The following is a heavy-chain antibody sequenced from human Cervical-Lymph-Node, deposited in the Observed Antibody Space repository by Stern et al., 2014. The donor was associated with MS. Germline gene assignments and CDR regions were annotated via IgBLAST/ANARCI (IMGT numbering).Heavy chain of an antibody. D-gene: IGHD3-10*01. V-gene: IGHV1-69*06. CDR2: IIPGRGTT. Sequence: QVQLVQSGDEVKKPGSSVKVSCKASRDTFSHYALSWVRQAPEHGLEWMGGIIPGRGTTSYAQKFQCRITISADTSTNTLYMELSSLTFEDTAVYFCARDQGDYGSGSEDSWFDPWGQGTLVTVSS. J-gene: IGHJ5*02. CDR1: RDTFSHYA. CDR3: ARDQGDYGSGSEDSWFDP.